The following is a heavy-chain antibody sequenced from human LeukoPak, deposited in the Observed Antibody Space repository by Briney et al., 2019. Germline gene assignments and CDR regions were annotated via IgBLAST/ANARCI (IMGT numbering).Heavy chain of an antibody. Sequence: GGSLRLSCGASGFTFSTYSMNWVRQAPGKGLEWVSSINSGSDHIYYADSVKGRFIISRDNAKNSLSLQINSLRAEDTAVYYCARDRDYYGSGSYRYYYYYGMDVWGKGTTVIVSS. V-gene: IGHV3-21*01. J-gene: IGHJ6*04. D-gene: IGHD3-10*01. CDR3: ARDRDYYGSGSYRYYYYYGMDV. CDR1: GFTFSTYS. CDR2: INSGSDHI.